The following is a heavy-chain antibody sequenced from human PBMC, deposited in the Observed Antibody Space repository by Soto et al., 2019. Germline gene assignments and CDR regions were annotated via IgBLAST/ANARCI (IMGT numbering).Heavy chain of an antibody. D-gene: IGHD6-13*01. CDR3: AHNVHSSSLYY. Sequence: QITLKESGPPLVKPPQTLTLTCTFSGFSLSTSGVGVGWIRQPPGKALEWLALIYWDDDNRYSPSLKSRLTITKDTSKNQVVLTMTSIYPVDTATYYCAHNVHSSSLYYWGQGTLVTLSS. CDR2: IYWDDDN. V-gene: IGHV2-5*02. CDR1: GFSLSTSGVG. J-gene: IGHJ4*02.